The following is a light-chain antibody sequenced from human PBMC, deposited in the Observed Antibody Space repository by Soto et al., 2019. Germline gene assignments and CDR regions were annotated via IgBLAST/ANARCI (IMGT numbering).Light chain of an antibody. Sequence: QSALTQPASVSGSPGQSITISCTGTSSDVGGYNDVRWYQQHPGKAPKLLIYDNSNRPSGVPDRFSGSKSGTSASLAITGLQAEDEADYYCQSYDSSLSGFYVFGTGTKVTVL. V-gene: IGLV2-14*01. CDR1: SSDVGGYND. J-gene: IGLJ1*01. CDR2: DNS. CDR3: QSYDSSLSGFYV.